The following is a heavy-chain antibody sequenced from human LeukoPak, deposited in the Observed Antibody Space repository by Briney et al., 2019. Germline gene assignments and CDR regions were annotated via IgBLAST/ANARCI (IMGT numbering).Heavy chain of an antibody. V-gene: IGHV3-23*01. CDR1: GFTFSRYA. Sequence: GGSLRLSCAASGFTFSRYAMNWVRQAPGKGLEWVSSISGSGDSTNHADSVKGRFTISRDNSKNTLYLQMNSLRVEDTAVYYCAKDREAKIHDYGDQFDYWGQGTLVTVSS. CDR2: ISGSGDST. D-gene: IGHD4-17*01. J-gene: IGHJ4*02. CDR3: AKDREAKIHDYGDQFDY.